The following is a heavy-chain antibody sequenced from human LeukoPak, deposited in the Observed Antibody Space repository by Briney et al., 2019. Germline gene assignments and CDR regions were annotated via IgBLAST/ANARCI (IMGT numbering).Heavy chain of an antibody. CDR1: GFTFSSYG. V-gene: IGHV3-30*18. D-gene: IGHD1-26*01. Sequence: GGSLRLSCAASGFTFSSYGMHWVRQAPGKGLEWVAVISYDGSNKYYADSVKGRFTISRDNSKNTLYLQMSSLRAEDTAVYYCAKDETSYVDKILSSAMDVWGQGTTVTVSS. CDR2: ISYDGSNK. CDR3: AKDETSYVDKILSSAMDV. J-gene: IGHJ6*02.